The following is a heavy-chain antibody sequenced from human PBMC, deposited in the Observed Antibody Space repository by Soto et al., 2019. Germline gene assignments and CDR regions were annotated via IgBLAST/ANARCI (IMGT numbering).Heavy chain of an antibody. Sequence: GGSLRLSCAPSGFTLSAYDVSWVRQAPGKGLEWVSGIASSDGRTYYADSVKGRFSISSDNPKNILYLQMNSLRVEDTAVYYCVKEGGSGYLNYFDCWGQGSQVTVSS. CDR2: IASSDGRT. J-gene: IGHJ4*02. CDR1: GFTLSAYD. CDR3: VKEGGSGYLNYFDC. D-gene: IGHD5-12*01. V-gene: IGHV3-23*01.